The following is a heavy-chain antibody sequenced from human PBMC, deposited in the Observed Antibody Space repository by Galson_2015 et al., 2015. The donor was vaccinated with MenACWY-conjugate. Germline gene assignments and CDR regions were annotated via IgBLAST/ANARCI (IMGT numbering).Heavy chain of an antibody. Sequence: SLRLSCAASGFTFGDYGMNWVRQAPGKGLEWVGFISSKAYGEKTDYDASVRGRFTISREDSNSITYLQMTCLKTEDTAIYYCTVCCTTTRCAPSTYFYYMDVWGRGTTVTVSS. CDR1: GFTFGDYG. CDR2: ISSKAYGEKT. J-gene: IGHJ6*03. D-gene: IGHD2-2*01. V-gene: IGHV3-49*04. CDR3: TVCCTTTRCAPSTYFYYMDV.